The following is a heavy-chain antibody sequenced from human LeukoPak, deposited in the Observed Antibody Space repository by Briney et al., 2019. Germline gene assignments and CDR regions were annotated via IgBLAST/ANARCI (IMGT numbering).Heavy chain of an antibody. CDR3: ARGGRRYYDSSGPNWFDP. J-gene: IGHJ5*02. CDR1: GGSFSGYY. CDR2: INHSGST. Sequence: PSETLSLTCAVYGGSFSGYYWSWIRQPPGKGLEWIGEINHSGSTNYNPSLKSRVTISVDTSKNQFSLKLSSVTAADTAVYYCARGGRRYYDSSGPNWFDPWGQGTLVTVSS. D-gene: IGHD3-22*01. V-gene: IGHV4-34*01.